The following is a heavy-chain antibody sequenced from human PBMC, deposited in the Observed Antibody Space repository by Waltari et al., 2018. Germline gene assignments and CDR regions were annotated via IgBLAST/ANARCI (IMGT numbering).Heavy chain of an antibody. CDR3: ARGLTIFPD. V-gene: IGHV4-34*01. D-gene: IGHD3-9*01. CDR2: INHSGST. Sequence: QVQLQQWGAGLLKPSETLSLTCAVYGGSFSGYYWSWIRQPPGKGREWIGEINHSGSTNYHPSRKSRVTISVDPSKIQFSLKLSSVSAADTSVYYCARGLTIFPDWGQGTLVTVSS. CDR1: GGSFSGYY. J-gene: IGHJ4*02.